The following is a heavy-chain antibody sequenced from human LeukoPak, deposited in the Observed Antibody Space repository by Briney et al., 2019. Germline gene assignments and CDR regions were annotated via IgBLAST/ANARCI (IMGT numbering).Heavy chain of an antibody. D-gene: IGHD5-18*01. V-gene: IGHV4-59*08. CDR3: AGSKYNYGYGTSAY. Sequence: SETLSLTCIVSGDSISSYYWSWIRQSPGRGLECIGYFFYSGNSDYNPSLKSRVTMSVDMSKSQFSLKLSSVTAADTAVYYCAGSKYNYGYGTSAYWGQGTLVTVSS. CDR1: GDSISSYY. J-gene: IGHJ4*02. CDR2: FFYSGNS.